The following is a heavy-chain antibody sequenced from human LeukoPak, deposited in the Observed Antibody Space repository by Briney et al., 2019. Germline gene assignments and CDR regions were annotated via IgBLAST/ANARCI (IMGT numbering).Heavy chain of an antibody. Sequence: ASVKVSCKASGYTFTGYYMHWVRQAPGQGLEWMGRINPNSGGTSYAQKVQGRVTMTRDTSISTAYMELSRLRSDDTAVYYCARDGTGYCSGGSCYSGASFDYWGQGTLVTVSS. CDR1: GYTFTGYY. V-gene: IGHV1-2*06. J-gene: IGHJ4*02. CDR3: ARDGTGYCSGGSCYSGASFDY. CDR2: INPNSGGT. D-gene: IGHD2-15*01.